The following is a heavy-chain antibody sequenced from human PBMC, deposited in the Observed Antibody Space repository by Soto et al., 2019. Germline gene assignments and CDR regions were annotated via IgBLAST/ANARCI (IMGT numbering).Heavy chain of an antibody. V-gene: IGHV3-30*18. D-gene: IGHD3-9*01. CDR1: GFIFSSYG. CDR3: AKDLGYFDYRGPFDY. J-gene: IGHJ4*02. Sequence: QVQLVESGGGVVQPGRSLRLSCAASGFIFSSYGMHWVRQAPGKGLEWVAVISYDGSNKYYTDSVKGRFTISRDNSKNTLDLQMNSLRAEDTAVYYCAKDLGYFDYRGPFDYWGQGTLVTVSS. CDR2: ISYDGSNK.